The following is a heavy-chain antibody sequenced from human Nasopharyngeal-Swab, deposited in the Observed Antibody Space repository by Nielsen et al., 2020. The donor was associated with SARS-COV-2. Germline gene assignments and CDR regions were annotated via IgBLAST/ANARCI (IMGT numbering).Heavy chain of an antibody. D-gene: IGHD2-2*01. Sequence: GESLQISCAASRFTFSNAWMSWVRQAPGKGLEWVGRIKSKTDGGTTDYAAPVKGRFTISRDDSKNTLYLQMNSLKTEDTAVYYCTTAPEVVPAANYYYGMDVWGQGTTVTVSS. CDR3: TTAPEVVPAANYYYGMDV. J-gene: IGHJ6*02. CDR1: RFTFSNAW. V-gene: IGHV3-15*01. CDR2: IKSKTDGGTT.